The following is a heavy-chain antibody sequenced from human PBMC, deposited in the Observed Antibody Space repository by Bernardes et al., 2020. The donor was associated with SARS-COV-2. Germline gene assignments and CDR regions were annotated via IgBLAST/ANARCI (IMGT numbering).Heavy chain of an antibody. V-gene: IGHV4-31*03. D-gene: IGHD3-22*01. CDR2: IYYSGST. CDR1: GGSISSGGYY. Sequence: TLSPTCTVSGGSISSGGYYWSWIRQHPGKGLEWIGYIYYSGSTYYNPSPKSRVTISVDTPKNQFSLKLSSVTAADTAVYYCARADTMIVVVTAFDIWGQGTMVTVSS. J-gene: IGHJ3*02. CDR3: ARADTMIVVVTAFDI.